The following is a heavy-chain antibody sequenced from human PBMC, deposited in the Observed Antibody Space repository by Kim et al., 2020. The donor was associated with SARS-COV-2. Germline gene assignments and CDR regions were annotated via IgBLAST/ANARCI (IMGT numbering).Heavy chain of an antibody. J-gene: IGHJ4*02. CDR3: ARRGTYAVDY. D-gene: IGHD3-16*01. CDR2: DS. V-gene: IGHV5-51*01. Sequence: DSRYSPPFQGQVTISADKSITTAYLQWSSLKASDTAMYYCARRGTYAVDYWGQGTLVTVSS.